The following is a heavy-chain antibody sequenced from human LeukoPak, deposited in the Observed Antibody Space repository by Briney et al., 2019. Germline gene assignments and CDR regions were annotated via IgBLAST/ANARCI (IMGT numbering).Heavy chain of an antibody. Sequence: SETLSLTCAVYGGSFSRYYWSWIHQSPGKGLEWIAEIDHRGDTNYNPSVKSRVTISVDTSKNQFSLKVRSLSAADTAVYYCARGATISETGYFDFWGQGTLATVSS. CDR2: IDHRGDT. J-gene: IGHJ4*03. CDR3: ARGATISETGYFDF. CDR1: GGSFSRYY. V-gene: IGHV4-34*01. D-gene: IGHD5-24*01.